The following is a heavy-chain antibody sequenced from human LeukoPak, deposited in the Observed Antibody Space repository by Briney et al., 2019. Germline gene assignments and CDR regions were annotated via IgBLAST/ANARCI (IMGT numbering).Heavy chain of an antibody. CDR1: GVSINDYY. V-gene: IGHV4-34*01. D-gene: IGHD2-21*01. CDR3: ARIRCGHSGSVCYNH. Sequence: PSETLSLTCGVFGVSINDYYWSWIRQSPGKGLEWIGEISHTEGTRYNPSLETRVTMSVGTSENQLSLKLIFVTAADTAVYYCARIRCGHSGSVCYNHWGLGTLVTVSS. CDR2: ISHTEGT. J-gene: IGHJ4*02.